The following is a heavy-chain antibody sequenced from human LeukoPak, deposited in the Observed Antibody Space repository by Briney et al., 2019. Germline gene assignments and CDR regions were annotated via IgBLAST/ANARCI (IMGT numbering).Heavy chain of an antibody. CDR2: ISYDGSNK. Sequence: PGGSLRLSCAASGFTFSSYGMHWVRQAPGKGLEWVAVISYDGSNKYYADSVKGRFTISRDNSKNTLYLQMNSLRAEDTAVYYCAKVRWFGELLSSYFDYWGQGTLVTVSS. CDR1: GFTFSSYG. J-gene: IGHJ4*02. V-gene: IGHV3-30*18. D-gene: IGHD3-10*01. CDR3: AKVRWFGELLSSYFDY.